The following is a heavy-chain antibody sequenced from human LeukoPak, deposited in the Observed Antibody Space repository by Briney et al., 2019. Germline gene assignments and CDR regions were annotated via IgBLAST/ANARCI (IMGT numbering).Heavy chain of an antibody. J-gene: IGHJ4*02. D-gene: IGHD3-22*01. CDR2: INPNSGGT. Sequence: ASVKVSCKASGYTFTGYYMHWVRQAPGQGLEWMGWINPNSGGTNYAQKFQGRVTMTRDTSISTAYMELSRLRSDDTAVYYCARDGDYYDVGALFDYWGQGTLVTVSS. CDR1: GYTFTGYY. V-gene: IGHV1-2*02. CDR3: ARDGDYYDVGALFDY.